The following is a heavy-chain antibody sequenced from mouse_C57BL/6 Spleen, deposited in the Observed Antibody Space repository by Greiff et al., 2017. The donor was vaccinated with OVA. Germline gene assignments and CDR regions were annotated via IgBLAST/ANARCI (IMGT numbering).Heavy chain of an antibody. CDR3: ARDGYGNWYFDV. V-gene: IGHV5-4*01. CDR1: GFTFSSYA. Sequence: EVQLVESGGGLVKPGGSLKLSCAASGFTFSSYAMSWVRQTPEKRLEWVATISDGGSYTYYPDNVKGRFTISRDNAKNNLYLQMSHLKSEDTAMYDCARDGYGNWYFDVWGTGTTVTVSS. D-gene: IGHD2-10*02. CDR2: ISDGGSYT. J-gene: IGHJ1*03.